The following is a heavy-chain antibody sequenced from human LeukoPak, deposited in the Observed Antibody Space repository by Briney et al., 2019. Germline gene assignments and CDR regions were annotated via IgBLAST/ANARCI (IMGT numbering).Heavy chain of an antibody. Sequence: SETLSLTCAVYGESFSSYYWTWIRQPPGKGLEWIGEIIDTGSTKYNSSLKSRVTISVDTSKNEFSLNLTSVTAADTAVYYCARGLASGYPPIPFDYWGQGTLVTVSS. CDR2: IIDTGST. CDR1: GESFSSYY. J-gene: IGHJ4*02. D-gene: IGHD3-3*01. CDR3: ARGLASGYPPIPFDY. V-gene: IGHV4-34*12.